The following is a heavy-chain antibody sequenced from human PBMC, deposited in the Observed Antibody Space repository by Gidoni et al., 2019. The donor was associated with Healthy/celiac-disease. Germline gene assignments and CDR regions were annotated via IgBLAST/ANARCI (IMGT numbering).Heavy chain of an antibody. D-gene: IGHD4-17*01. CDR1: GYTFTSYG. V-gene: IGHV1-18*04. CDR2: ISAYNGNT. J-gene: IGHJ5*02. CDR3: ARDRTTANPDITNWFDP. Sequence: QVQLVQSGAEVKKPGASVKVSCKASGYTFTSYGISWVRQAPGQGLEWMGWISAYNGNTNYAQKLQGRVTMTTDTSTSTAYMELRSLRSDDTAVYYCARDRTTANPDITNWFDPWGQGTLVTVSS.